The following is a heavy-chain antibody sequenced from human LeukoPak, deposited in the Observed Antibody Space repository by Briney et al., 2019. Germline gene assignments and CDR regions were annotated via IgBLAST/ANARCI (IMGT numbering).Heavy chain of an antibody. CDR3: ARPVGTYYDFWSGLNYFDY. CDR1: GYTFTSYG. D-gene: IGHD3-3*01. CDR2: ISAYNGNT. Sequence: SVKVSCKASGYTFTSYGISWVRQAPGQGLEWMGWISAYNGNTNYAQKLQGRVTMTTDTSTSTAYMELRSLRSDDTAVYYCARPVGTYYDFWSGLNYFDYWGQGTLVTVSS. J-gene: IGHJ4*02. V-gene: IGHV1-18*01.